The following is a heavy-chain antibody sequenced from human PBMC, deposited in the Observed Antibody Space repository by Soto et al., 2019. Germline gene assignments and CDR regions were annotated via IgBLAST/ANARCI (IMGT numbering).Heavy chain of an antibody. J-gene: IGHJ4*02. CDR3: VRAGTGYQRDY. CDR2: IRNKANSYTA. D-gene: IGHD3-9*01. V-gene: IGHV3-72*01. Sequence: PGGSLRLSCAASGFTFSDHYMDWVRQASGKGLEWVGRIRNKANSYTAEYAASVKGRFTISRDDSKNSLYLQMNSLKIEDTALYYCVRAGTGYQRDYWGQGTLVTVSS. CDR1: GFTFSDHY.